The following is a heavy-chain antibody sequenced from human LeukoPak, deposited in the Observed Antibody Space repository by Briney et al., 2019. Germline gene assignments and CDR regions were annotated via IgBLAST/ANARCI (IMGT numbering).Heavy chain of an antibody. CDR3: ARRVRGVNDAFDI. D-gene: IGHD3-10*01. J-gene: IGHJ3*02. Sequence: SETLSLTCVVYGGSFSDYYWSWIRQPPGKGLEWIGEINHSGSTNHNPSLKSRVIISVDTSKNQFSLKLSSVTAADTALYYCARRVRGVNDAFDIWGQGTMVTVSS. CDR1: GGSFSDYY. CDR2: INHSGST. V-gene: IGHV4-34*01.